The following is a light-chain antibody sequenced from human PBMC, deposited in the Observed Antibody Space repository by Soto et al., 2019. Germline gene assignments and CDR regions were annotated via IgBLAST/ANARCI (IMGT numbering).Light chain of an antibody. V-gene: IGLV2-14*01. CDR2: GVS. J-gene: IGLJ1*01. Sequence: QSVLTQPASVSGSPGQSITISCTGTSSDVGNYNYVPWFQQRPDKAPKLMIYGVSSRPSGVSNRFSGSKSGDTASLTISGLQAEDEADYYCTSYTNSSTYVFGTGTKVTVL. CDR1: SSDVGNYNY. CDR3: TSYTNSSTYV.